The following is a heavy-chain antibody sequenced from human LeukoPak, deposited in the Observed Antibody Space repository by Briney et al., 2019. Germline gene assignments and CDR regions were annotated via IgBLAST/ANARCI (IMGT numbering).Heavy chain of an antibody. CDR2: ISSSSSYI. D-gene: IGHD5-12*01. CDR1: GFTFSSYS. V-gene: IGHV3-21*06. J-gene: IGHJ4*02. Sequence: PGGSLRLSCAASGFTFSSYSMNWVRQAPGKGLEWVSSISSSSSYIYYGDSVKGRFTISRDNAKNSVYLQMNSLRGEDTAVYYCARRFISGYDCFDYWGQGTLVTVSP. CDR3: ARRFISGYDCFDY.